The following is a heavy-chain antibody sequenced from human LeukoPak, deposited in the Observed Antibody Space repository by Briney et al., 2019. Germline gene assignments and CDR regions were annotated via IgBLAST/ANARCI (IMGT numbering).Heavy chain of an antibody. CDR2: IYSGGGT. CDR1: GFTFSSYA. Sequence: GGSLRLSCAVSGFTFSSYAMHWFRQAPGKGLEWVSVIYSGGGTYYADSVKDRFTISRDNSKNTPYLQMNSLRVEDSAVYYCTRVFAYSYGDFDNWGQGTLVAVSS. D-gene: IGHD5-18*01. V-gene: IGHV3-66*01. J-gene: IGHJ4*02. CDR3: TRVFAYSYGDFDN.